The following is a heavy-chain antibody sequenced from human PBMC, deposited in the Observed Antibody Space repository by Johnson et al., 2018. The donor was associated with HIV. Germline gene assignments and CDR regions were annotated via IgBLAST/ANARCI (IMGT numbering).Heavy chain of an antibody. CDR2: ISSSGSTI. Sequence: QVQLVESGGGLVKPGGSLRLSCAASGFTFRDHYMSWIRQAPGKGLEWVSYISSSGSTIYYADSVKGRFTISRDNAKNSLYLQMNSLRADDTAVYYCARRYCSGGRCLNPKDAFDIWGQWTMVTVSS. CDR3: ARRYCSGGRCLNPKDAFDI. CDR1: GFTFRDHY. J-gene: IGHJ3*02. V-gene: IGHV3-11*04. D-gene: IGHD2-15*01.